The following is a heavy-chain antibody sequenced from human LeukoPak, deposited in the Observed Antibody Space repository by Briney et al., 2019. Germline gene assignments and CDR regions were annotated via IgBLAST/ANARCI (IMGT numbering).Heavy chain of an antibody. CDR3: ASSSYGDYALFFDY. Sequence: SETLSLTCTVSGGSISSYHWSWFRQAPGKGLEWIGYIYDSGSTNFNPSLKSRVTISVSTSKNQFSLKLSSVTAADTAVYYCASSSYGDYALFFDYWGQGTLVTVSS. CDR2: IYDSGST. D-gene: IGHD4-17*01. CDR1: GGSISSYH. V-gene: IGHV4-59*08. J-gene: IGHJ4*02.